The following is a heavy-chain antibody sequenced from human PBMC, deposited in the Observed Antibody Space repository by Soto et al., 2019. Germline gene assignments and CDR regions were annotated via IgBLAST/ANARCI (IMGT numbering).Heavy chain of an antibody. D-gene: IGHD2-15*01. CDR2: ISGSGGST. CDR1: GFTFSSYA. J-gene: IGHJ3*02. CDR3: AKVIVRSIVLKKGYAFDI. Sequence: GGSLRLSCAASGFTFSSYAMSWVRQAPGKGLEWVSAISGSGGSTYYADSVKGRFTISRDNSKNTLYLQMNSLRAEDTAVYYCAKVIVRSIVLKKGYAFDIWGQGTMVTVSS. V-gene: IGHV3-23*01.